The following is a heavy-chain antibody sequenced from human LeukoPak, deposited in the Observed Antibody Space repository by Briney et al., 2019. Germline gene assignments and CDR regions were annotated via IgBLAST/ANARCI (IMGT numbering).Heavy chain of an antibody. V-gene: IGHV1-69*13. CDR2: IIPIFGTA. Sequence: SVKVSCKAPGGTFSSYAISWVRQAPGQGLEWMGGIIPIFGTANYAQKFQGRVTITADESTSTAYMELSSLRSEDTAVYYCARAEYQLPGPYYYGMDVWGKGTTVTVSS. CDR3: ARAEYQLPGPYYYGMDV. D-gene: IGHD2-2*01. CDR1: GGTFSSYA. J-gene: IGHJ6*04.